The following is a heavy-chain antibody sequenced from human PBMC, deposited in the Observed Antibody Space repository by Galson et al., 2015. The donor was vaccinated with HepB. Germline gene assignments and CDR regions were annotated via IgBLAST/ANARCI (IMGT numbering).Heavy chain of an antibody. CDR3: ARGVWGFLEWARGIYYFDY. V-gene: IGHV1-18*04. J-gene: IGHJ4*02. D-gene: IGHD3-3*01. Sequence: SVKVSCKASGYTFTSYGISWVRQAPGQGLEWMGWISAYNGNTNYAQKLQGRVTMTTDTSTSTAYMELRSLRSDDTAVYYCARGVWGFLEWARGIYYFDYWGQGTLVTVSS. CDR2: ISAYNGNT. CDR1: GYTFTSYG.